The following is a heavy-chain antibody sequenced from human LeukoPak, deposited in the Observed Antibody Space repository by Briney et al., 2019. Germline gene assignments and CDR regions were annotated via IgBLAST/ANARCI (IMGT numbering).Heavy chain of an antibody. CDR1: GFTFSDSA. Sequence: GGSLKVSCVASGFTFSDSAIHWVRQASGKGLEWVGRIRSKANSYATAYVASVKGRFTISRDDSKNTAYLQMNSLQTEDTAVYYCSSFGDSTSLFDYWGQGTLVTVSS. CDR2: IRSKANSYAT. V-gene: IGHV3-73*01. J-gene: IGHJ4*02. D-gene: IGHD3-22*01. CDR3: SSFGDSTSLFDY.